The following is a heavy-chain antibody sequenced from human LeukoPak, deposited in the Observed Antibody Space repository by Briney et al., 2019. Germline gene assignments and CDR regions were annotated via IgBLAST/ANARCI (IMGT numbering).Heavy chain of an antibody. CDR1: GYTFTSYD. CDR3: ARGRMYSSGWYNNWFDP. J-gene: IGHJ5*02. V-gene: IGHV1-8*01. CDR2: MNPNSGNT. Sequence: GASVKVSCKASGYTFTSYDINWVRQATGQGLEWTGWMNPNSGNTGYAQKFQGRVTMTRNTSISTAYMELSSLRSEDTAVYYCARGRMYSSGWYNNWFDPWGQGTLVTVSS. D-gene: IGHD6-19*01.